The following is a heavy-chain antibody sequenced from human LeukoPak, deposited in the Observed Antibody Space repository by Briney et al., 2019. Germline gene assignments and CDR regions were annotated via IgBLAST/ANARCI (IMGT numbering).Heavy chain of an antibody. V-gene: IGHV1-46*01. CDR2: INPSGGST. CDR3: ASVDRDYGGNSDYFDY. J-gene: IGHJ4*02. D-gene: IGHD4-23*01. CDR1: GYTFTSYY. Sequence: ASVKVSCKASGYTFTSYYMHWVRQAPGQGLEWMGIINPSGGSTSYAQKFQGRVTMTRDTSTSTVYMELSSLRSEDTAVYSCASVDRDYGGNSDYFDYWGQGTLVTVSS.